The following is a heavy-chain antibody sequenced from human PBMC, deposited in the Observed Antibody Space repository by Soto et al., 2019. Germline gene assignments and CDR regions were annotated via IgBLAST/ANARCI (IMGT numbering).Heavy chain of an antibody. Sequence: GSGPTLVNPTQTLTLTCTFSGFSLSTSGMCVSWIRQPPGKALEWLALIDWDDDKYYSTSLKTRLTISKDTSKNQVVLTMTNMDPVDTATYYCARTLYQGNYYDSSGYHFDYWGQGTLVTVSS. J-gene: IGHJ4*02. CDR1: GFSLSTSGMC. CDR2: IDWDDDK. CDR3: ARTLYQGNYYDSSGYHFDY. V-gene: IGHV2-70*01. D-gene: IGHD3-22*01.